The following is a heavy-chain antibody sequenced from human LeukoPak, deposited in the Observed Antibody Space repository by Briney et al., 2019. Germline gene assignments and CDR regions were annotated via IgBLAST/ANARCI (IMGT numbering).Heavy chain of an antibody. CDR3: ARLLWFGESQDAFDI. Sequence: SETLSLTCTVSGGSISSYYWSWIRQPPGKGLEWIGYIYYSRSTNYNPSLKSRVTISVDTSKNQFSLKLSSVTAADTAVYYCARLLWFGESQDAFDIWGQGTMVTVSS. CDR2: IYYSRST. D-gene: IGHD3-10*01. J-gene: IGHJ3*02. CDR1: GGSISSYY. V-gene: IGHV4-59*08.